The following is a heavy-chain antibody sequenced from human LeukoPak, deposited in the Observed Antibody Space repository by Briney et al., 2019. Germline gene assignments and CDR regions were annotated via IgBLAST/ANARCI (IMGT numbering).Heavy chain of an antibody. Sequence: GGSLTLPCALSGLPFRSYNMNWLRQAPGKGLEWVSSISSSSSYIYYADSVKGRFNISRDNAKNSLYLQMNSLRAEDTAVYYCARDRSITMVRGIYFDYWGQGTLVTVSS. J-gene: IGHJ4*02. D-gene: IGHD3-10*01. V-gene: IGHV3-21*01. CDR3: ARDRSITMVRGIYFDY. CDR1: GLPFRSYN. CDR2: ISSSSSYI.